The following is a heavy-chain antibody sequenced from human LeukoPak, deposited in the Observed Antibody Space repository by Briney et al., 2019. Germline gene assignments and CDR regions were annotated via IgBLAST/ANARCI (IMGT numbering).Heavy chain of an antibody. CDR2: ISSSGGST. D-gene: IGHD1-1*01. V-gene: IGHV3-23*01. CDR1: GFTFSSYA. Sequence: GGSLRLSCTASGFTFSSYAMNWVRQAPGKGLEWVSHISSSGGSTYYAGSVKGRFTISRDNSKNTLYLQMNSLRAEDTAVYYCAKALTGTKAFEIWGRGTMVTVSS. CDR3: AKALTGTKAFEI. J-gene: IGHJ3*02.